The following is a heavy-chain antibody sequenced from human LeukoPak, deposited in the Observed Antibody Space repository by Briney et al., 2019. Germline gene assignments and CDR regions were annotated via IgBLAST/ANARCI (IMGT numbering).Heavy chain of an antibody. J-gene: IGHJ4*02. D-gene: IGHD5-18*01. CDR2: IKQDGSEE. CDR3: ARDVNGYRDY. CDR1: GFTFSTYW. V-gene: IGHV3-7*01. Sequence: GGSLRLSCAASGFTFSTYWMTCVRLPPGKGLEWVANIKQDGSEEYYVDSVKGRFTTSRHNANSAMYLQMNSLRGDDTAVYYCARDVNGYRDYWGQGTLVTVSS.